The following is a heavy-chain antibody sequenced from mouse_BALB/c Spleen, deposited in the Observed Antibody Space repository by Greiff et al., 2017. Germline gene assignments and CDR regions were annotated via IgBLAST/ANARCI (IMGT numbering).Heavy chain of an antibody. CDR3: ARYNYGSIFYAMDY. Sequence: SEPSLGNPSQTRSLTCSFPADSIPSGYWTWTRKFPGNKLEYMGYISYSGSTYYNPSLKSRISITRDTSKNQYYLQLNSVTTEDTATYYCARYNYGSIFYAMDYWGQGTSVTVSS. CDR2: ISYSGST. CDR1: ADSIPSGY. J-gene: IGHJ4*01. V-gene: IGHV3-8*02. D-gene: IGHD1-1*01.